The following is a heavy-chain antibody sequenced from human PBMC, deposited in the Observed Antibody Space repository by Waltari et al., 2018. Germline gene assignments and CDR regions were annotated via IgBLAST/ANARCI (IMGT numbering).Heavy chain of an antibody. CDR2: IYYSGST. J-gene: IGHJ6*03. Sequence: QVQLQESGPGLVKPSETLSLTCTVSGGSISSYYWSWIRQPPGKGLEWIGYIYYSGSTNYNPSLKSRVTISVDTSKNQFSLKLSSVTAADTAVYYCARVSYSSGWRGYYYYMDVWGKGTTVTVSS. CDR3: ARVSYSSGWRGYYYYMDV. CDR1: GGSISSYY. V-gene: IGHV4-59*01. D-gene: IGHD6-19*01.